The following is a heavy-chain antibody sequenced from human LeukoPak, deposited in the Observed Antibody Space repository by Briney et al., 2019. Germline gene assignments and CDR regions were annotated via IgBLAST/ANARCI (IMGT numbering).Heavy chain of an antibody. Sequence: TGGSLRLSCAASGFTFSSYAMSCVRQAPGRGLEWVSTTSGSGGTTYYADSVKGRFTIPRDNSKSTLYLQMNSLRAEDTAVYYCARVQRGVRSPTDYWGQGTLVTVSS. J-gene: IGHJ4*02. D-gene: IGHD4-17*01. CDR1: GFTFSSYA. CDR3: ARVQRGVRSPTDY. CDR2: TSGSGGTT. V-gene: IGHV3-23*01.